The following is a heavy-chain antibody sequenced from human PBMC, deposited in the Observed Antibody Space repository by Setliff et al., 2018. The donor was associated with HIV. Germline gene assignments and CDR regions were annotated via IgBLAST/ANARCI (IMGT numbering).Heavy chain of an antibody. D-gene: IGHD3-10*01. CDR2: IYHGGST. V-gene: IGHV4-4*02. Sequence: SETLSLTCAVSGGSISSSNWWSWVRQPPGKGLEWIGEIYHGGSTNYNPSLKSRVTISVDKSKNQFSLKLSSVTAADTAVYYCARHRTGILWFGEKNEMDVWGKGTTVTVSS. J-gene: IGHJ6*04. CDR1: GGSISSSNW. CDR3: ARHRTGILWFGEKNEMDV.